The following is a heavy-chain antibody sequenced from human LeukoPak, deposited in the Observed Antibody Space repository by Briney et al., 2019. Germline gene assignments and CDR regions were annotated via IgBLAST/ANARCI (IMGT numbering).Heavy chain of an antibody. CDR1: GGTFSSYA. Sequence: SVKVSCKASGGTFSSYAISWVRQAPGQGLEWMGGIIPIFGTANYAQKFQGRVTITADESTSTAYTELSSLRSEDTAVYYCAFCVVVVPAAILPGFCLNWFDPWGQGTLVTVSS. J-gene: IGHJ5*02. D-gene: IGHD2-2*01. CDR3: AFCVVVVPAAILPGFCLNWFDP. CDR2: IIPIFGTA. V-gene: IGHV1-69*13.